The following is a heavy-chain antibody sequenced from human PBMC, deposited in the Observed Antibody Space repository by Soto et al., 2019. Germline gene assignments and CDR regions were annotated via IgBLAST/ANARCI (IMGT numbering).Heavy chain of an antibody. J-gene: IGHJ4*02. Sequence: GASVKVSCKASGYTFTSYYMHWVRQAPGQGLEWMGIINPSGGSTSYAQKFQGRVTMTRDTSTSTVYMELSSLRSEDTAVYYCAMLGYCSGGSCYSVDYWGQGTLVTVSS. CDR1: GYTFTSYY. D-gene: IGHD2-15*01. CDR2: INPSGGST. V-gene: IGHV1-46*03. CDR3: AMLGYCSGGSCYSVDY.